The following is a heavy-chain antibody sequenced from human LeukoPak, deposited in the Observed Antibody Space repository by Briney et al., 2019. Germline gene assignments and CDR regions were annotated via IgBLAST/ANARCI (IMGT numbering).Heavy chain of an antibody. CDR3: ARHVFRYDSSGYYDY. Sequence: SETLSLTCTVSGGSISTYYWTWIRQPPGKGLEWIGYIYYSGSTNYNPSLKSRVTISVDTSKNQFSLKLSSVTAADTAVYYCARHVFRYDSSGYYDYWGQGTLVTVSS. J-gene: IGHJ4*02. CDR1: GGSISTYY. CDR2: IYYSGST. D-gene: IGHD3-22*01. V-gene: IGHV4-59*08.